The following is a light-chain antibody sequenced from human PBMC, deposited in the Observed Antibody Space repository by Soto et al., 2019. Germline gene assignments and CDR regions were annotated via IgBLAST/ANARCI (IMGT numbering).Light chain of an antibody. CDR2: GAS. V-gene: IGKV3-20*01. Sequence: PGERATLSCRASQTISSNYLAWYQQKPGQAPRLLIHGASTRAIGIPDRFSGSGSGADFILTISRLEPEDFAVYYCQQYDSSPRTFGQGTKVDI. CDR3: QQYDSSPRT. J-gene: IGKJ1*01. CDR1: QTISSNY.